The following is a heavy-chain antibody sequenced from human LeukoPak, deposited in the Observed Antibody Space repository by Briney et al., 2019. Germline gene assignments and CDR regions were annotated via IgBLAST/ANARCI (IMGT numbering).Heavy chain of an antibody. D-gene: IGHD3-22*01. J-gene: IGHJ4*02. CDR2: INHSGST. CDR3: ARGRRYYYDSSGYQPMDY. Sequence: KTSETLSLTCAVYGGSFSGYYWSWIRQPPGKGLEWIGEINHSGSTNYNPSLKSRVTISVDTSKNQFSLKLSSVTAAGTAVYYCARGRRYYYDSSGYQPMDYWGQGTLVTVSS. CDR1: GGSFSGYY. V-gene: IGHV4-34*01.